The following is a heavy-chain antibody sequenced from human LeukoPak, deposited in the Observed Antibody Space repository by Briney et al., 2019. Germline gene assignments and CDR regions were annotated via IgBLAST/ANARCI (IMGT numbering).Heavy chain of an antibody. CDR2: IIPILGIA. V-gene: IGHV1-69*04. Sequence: SVKVSCKASGGTFSSYAISWVRQAPGQGLEWMGRIIPILGIANYAQKFQGRATITADKSTSTAYMELSSLRSEDTAVYYCARTATVATPWDFDYWGQGTLVTVSS. D-gene: IGHD4-17*01. CDR3: ARTATVATPWDFDY. J-gene: IGHJ4*02. CDR1: GGTFSSYA.